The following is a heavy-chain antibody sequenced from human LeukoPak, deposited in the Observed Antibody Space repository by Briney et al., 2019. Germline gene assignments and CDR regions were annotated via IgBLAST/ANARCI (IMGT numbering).Heavy chain of an antibody. CDR1: GGPISGDN. D-gene: IGHD2-2*01. CDR3: ARSVTSSGYYCDH. CDR2: TSYSGST. Sequence: PPETLSLTRTLPGGPISGDNWGRIRQPPGKGLEWIGYTSYSGSTNYNPSLKSRVTISVDTSKKQFSLKWRPVTAADTAVYYRARSVTSSGYYCDHWGQGTLVTVSS. J-gene: IGHJ4*02. V-gene: IGHV4-59*12.